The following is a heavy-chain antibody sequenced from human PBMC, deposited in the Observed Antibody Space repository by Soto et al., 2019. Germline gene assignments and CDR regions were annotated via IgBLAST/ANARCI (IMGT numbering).Heavy chain of an antibody. CDR2: INPKTGGT. J-gene: IGHJ3*01. Sequence: QMQLVQSGAEVKKPGASVKVSCKASGYTFIGYYIHWVRQAPGQGLQWLGWINPKTGGTSYALNFQGRVTMTRDTSISTVYMELTSLTSDDTAVYYCARDLGEGWLQFDALDVWGLGTLVTVSS. CDR1: GYTFIGYY. V-gene: IGHV1-2*02. CDR3: ARDLGEGWLQFDALDV. D-gene: IGHD3-16*01.